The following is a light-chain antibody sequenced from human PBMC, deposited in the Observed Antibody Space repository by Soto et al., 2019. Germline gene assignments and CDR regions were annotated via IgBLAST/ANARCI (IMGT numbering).Light chain of an antibody. CDR1: SSDVGGYNY. CDR2: DVS. Sequence: QSALTQPASVSGSPGQSITISCTGTSSDVGGYNYVSWYQQHPGKAPKLMIYDVSNRPSGVSNRFSGSKSGNTASLTISGLQAEDEADYYCSSYTSSRTPYVFGTGTTVTVL. J-gene: IGLJ1*01. CDR3: SSYTSSRTPYV. V-gene: IGLV2-14*01.